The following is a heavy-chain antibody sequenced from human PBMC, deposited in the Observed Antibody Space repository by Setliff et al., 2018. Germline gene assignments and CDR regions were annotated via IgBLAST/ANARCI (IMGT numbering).Heavy chain of an antibody. CDR1: GFTFSSYS. J-gene: IGHJ4*02. CDR3: ARDGGEY. Sequence: GGSLRLSCAASGFTFSSYSMNWVRQAPGKGLEWVANIKQDGSEKYYVDSVKGRFTISRDNAKNSLYLQMNSLRAEDTAVYYCARDGGEYWGQGTRITVSS. CDR2: IKQDGSEK. V-gene: IGHV3-7*01. D-gene: IGHD3-16*01.